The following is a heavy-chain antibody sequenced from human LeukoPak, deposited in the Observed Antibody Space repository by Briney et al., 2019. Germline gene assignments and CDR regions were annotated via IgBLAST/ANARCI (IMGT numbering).Heavy chain of an antibody. CDR2: ISSSGSTI. V-gene: IGHV3-11*01. Sequence: GGSLRLSCAGSGFTFSDYYMSWIRQAPGKGLEWVSYISSSGSTIYYADSVKGRFTVPRHNAKHSLYLQMNSLRAEDTAVYYCAREIPVTMIVAPEAACDIWRQGTMVTVSS. CDR3: AREIPVTMIVAPEAACDI. D-gene: IGHD3-22*01. J-gene: IGHJ3*02. CDR1: GFTFSDYY.